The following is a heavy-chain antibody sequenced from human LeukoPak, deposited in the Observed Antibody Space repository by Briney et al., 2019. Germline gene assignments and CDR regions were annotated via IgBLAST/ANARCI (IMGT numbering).Heavy chain of an antibody. D-gene: IGHD1-14*01. CDR1: GGSISSSSYY. J-gene: IGHJ6*02. CDR2: IYYSGST. Sequence: SETLSLTCTVSGGSISSSSYYWGWIRQPPGKGLEWIGSIYYSGSTYYNPSLKSRVTISVDTSKNQFSLKLSSVTAADTAVYYCARGFGDSNHYYGMDVWGQGTTVTVSS. CDR3: ARGFGDSNHYYGMDV. V-gene: IGHV4-39*01.